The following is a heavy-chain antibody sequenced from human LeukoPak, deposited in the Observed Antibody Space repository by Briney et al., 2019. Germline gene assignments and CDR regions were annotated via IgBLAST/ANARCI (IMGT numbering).Heavy chain of an antibody. Sequence: SETLSLTCTVSSGSISSSSYYWGWIRQPPGKGLEWIGSMYYGGSTYYNPSLKSRVTISVDTSKNQVSLKLNSVTAADTAVYYCARQYSGLNWFDPWGQGILVTVPS. CDR3: ARQYSGLNWFDP. CDR1: SGSISSSSYY. V-gene: IGHV4-39*01. CDR2: MYYGGST. D-gene: IGHD5-12*01. J-gene: IGHJ5*02.